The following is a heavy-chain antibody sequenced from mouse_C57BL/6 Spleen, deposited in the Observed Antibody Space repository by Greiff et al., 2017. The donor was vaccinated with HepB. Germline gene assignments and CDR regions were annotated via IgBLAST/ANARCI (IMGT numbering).Heavy chain of an antibody. CDR3: AKEQLKGYYAMDY. CDR2: IYPSDSET. Sequence: QVQLQQPGAELVRPGSSVKLSCKASGYTFTSYWMDWVKQRPGQGLEWIGNIYPSDSETHYNQKFKDKATLTVDKSSSTTYMQLSSLTSEDSAVYYCAKEQLKGYYAMDYWGQGTSVTVSS. J-gene: IGHJ4*01. V-gene: IGHV1-61*01. CDR1: GYTFTSYW. D-gene: IGHD3-2*02.